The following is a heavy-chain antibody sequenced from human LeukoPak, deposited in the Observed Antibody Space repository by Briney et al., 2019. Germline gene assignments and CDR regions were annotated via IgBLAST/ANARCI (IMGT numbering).Heavy chain of an antibody. CDR1: GGSISSYY. CDR2: IYYSGST. CDR3: ARDLSPNWFDP. J-gene: IGHJ5*02. Sequence: SETLCLTCTVSGGSISSYYWSWIRQPPGKGLEWIGYIYYSGSTNYNPSLKSRVTISVDTSKNQFSLKLSSVTAADTAVYYCARDLSPNWFDPWGQGTLVTVSS. V-gene: IGHV4-59*01.